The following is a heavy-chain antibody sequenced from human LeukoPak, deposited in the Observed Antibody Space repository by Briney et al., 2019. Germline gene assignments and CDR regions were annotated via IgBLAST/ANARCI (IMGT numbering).Heavy chain of an antibody. J-gene: IGHJ6*04. Sequence: GGSLRLSCAASGFTFSSYSMNWVRQAPGKGLEWVSSISSSSSYIYYADSVKGRFTISRDNAKNSLYLQMNSLRAEDTAVYYCARDGLWFGELFYGLDVWGKGTTVTVSS. V-gene: IGHV3-21*01. CDR3: ARDGLWFGELFYGLDV. CDR2: ISSSSSYI. CDR1: GFTFSSYS. D-gene: IGHD3-10*01.